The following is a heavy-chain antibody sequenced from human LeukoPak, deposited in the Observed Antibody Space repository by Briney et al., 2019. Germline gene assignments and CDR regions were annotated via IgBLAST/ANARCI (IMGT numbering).Heavy chain of an antibody. V-gene: IGHV1-2*02. CDR2: INPNSGGT. D-gene: IGHD2-2*01. J-gene: IGHJ5*02. CDR3: ARDMVVVVPAAILPRFNLNWFDP. CDR1: GYTFTGYY. Sequence: GASVKVSCKASGYTFTGYYMHWVRQAPGQGLEWMGWINPNSGGTNYAQKFQGRVTMTRDTSISTAYMELSRLRSDDTAVYYCARDMVVVVPAAILPRFNLNWFDPWGQGTLVTVSS.